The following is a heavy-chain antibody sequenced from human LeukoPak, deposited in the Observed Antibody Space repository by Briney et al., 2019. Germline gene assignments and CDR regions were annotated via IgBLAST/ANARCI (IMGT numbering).Heavy chain of an antibody. D-gene: IGHD5-24*01. CDR3: ARDRGWLQPFDF. J-gene: IGHJ4*02. Sequence: GGSLRLSCAASGFTFTTYWMGWVRQAPGEGLEWLANIKQDGSEKYYVDSVKGRFTISRDNAKNSLSLQMNNLRAEDTAVYYCARDRGWLQPFDFWGQGTLVTVSS. V-gene: IGHV3-7*01. CDR1: GFTFTTYW. CDR2: IKQDGSEK.